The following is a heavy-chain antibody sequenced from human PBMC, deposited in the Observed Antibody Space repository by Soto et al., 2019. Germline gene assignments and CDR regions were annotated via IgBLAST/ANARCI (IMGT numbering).Heavy chain of an antibody. CDR3: SIGSWSGETFDV. D-gene: IGHD2-21*01. J-gene: IGHJ3*01. CDR2: TIPMLTVT. Sequence: QVHLEQSGAEVKKPGSSGKVSCKPAGGTFSTYTLFWVRQAPGQGLEWMGRTIPMLTVTNSAQKFQGRVTLTADKCTSTAFMELTSLTSDDTAVYYCSIGSWSGETFDVWGQGTMVTVSS. CDR1: GGTFSTYT. V-gene: IGHV1-69*02.